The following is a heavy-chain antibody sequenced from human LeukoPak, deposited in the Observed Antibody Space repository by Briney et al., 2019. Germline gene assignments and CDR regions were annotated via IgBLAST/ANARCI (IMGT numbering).Heavy chain of an antibody. J-gene: IGHJ6*03. V-gene: IGHV4-39*07. Sequence: SETLCLTCTVSGGSISSSSYYWGWIRQPPGKGLEWIGSIYYSGSTYYNPSLKSRVTISVDTSKNQFSLKLSSVTAADTAVYYCAREGGCSSTSCYIYYYYYYMDVWGKGTTVTVSS. D-gene: IGHD2-2*02. CDR1: GGSISSSSYY. CDR2: IYYSGST. CDR3: AREGGCSSTSCYIYYYYYYMDV.